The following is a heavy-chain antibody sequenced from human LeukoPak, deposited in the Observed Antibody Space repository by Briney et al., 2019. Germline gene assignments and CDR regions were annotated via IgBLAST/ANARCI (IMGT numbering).Heavy chain of an antibody. CDR2: IYYMGKT. CDR1: GGSISSPSFY. Sequence: SETLSLTCSLSGGSISSPSFYWAWIRQPPGKGLEWMGNIYYMGKTYYNQSLKSRVTVYEDTSKNQFTLKLSSPTAAETVVYFSARHHRDWDRSYYNSSERWYHDLWGRGTLVAASS. D-gene: IGHD3-22*01. CDR3: ARHHRDWDRSYYNSSERWYHDL. V-gene: IGHV4-39*01. J-gene: IGHJ2*01.